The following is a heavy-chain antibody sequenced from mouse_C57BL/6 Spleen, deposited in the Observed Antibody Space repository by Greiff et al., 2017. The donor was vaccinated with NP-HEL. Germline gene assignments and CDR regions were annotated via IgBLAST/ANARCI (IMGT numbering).Heavy chain of an antibody. CDR3: ARGGPRDVPFAY. CDR1: GYTFTDYY. V-gene: IGHV1-26*01. J-gene: IGHJ3*01. CDR2: INPNNGGT. Sequence: VQLQQSGPELVKPGASVKISCKASGYTFTDYYMNWVKQSPGKSLEWIGDINPNNGGTSYNQKFKGKATLTVDQSSSTAYMELRSLTSEDSAGYYCARGGPRDVPFAYWGQGTLVTVSA.